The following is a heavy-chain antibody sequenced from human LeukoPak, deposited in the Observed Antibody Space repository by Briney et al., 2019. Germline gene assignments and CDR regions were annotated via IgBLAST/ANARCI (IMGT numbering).Heavy chain of an antibody. D-gene: IGHD6-25*01. CDR3: TRLGSGLDV. V-gene: IGHV5-51*01. CDR1: GYTFTTSW. CDR2: IYPSDSDT. J-gene: IGHJ6*02. Sequence: GESLKISCKGSGYTFTTSWIAWVRGMPRKGVEWMGIIYPSDSDTRYSPSFQGQVTLSADKSISTAYLQWRSLKASDTAMYYCTRLGSGLDVWGQGTPVTVSS.